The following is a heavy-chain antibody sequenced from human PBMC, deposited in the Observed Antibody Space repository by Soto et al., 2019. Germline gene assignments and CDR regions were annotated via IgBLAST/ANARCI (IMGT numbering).Heavy chain of an antibody. J-gene: IGHJ4*02. V-gene: IGHV3-33*01. CDR2: IWYDGVNN. D-gene: IGHD3-10*01. Sequence: QVQLAESGGGVAQPGRSLRLSCAASGFIFRSYGMHWVRQAPGKGLEWVAFIWYDGVNNYYVDSVQGRFTISRDNSKNTLYLQMDSLRAEDTAVYYCVREAYSGLLWFGNADYCGQGTLVTVSS. CDR3: VREAYSGLLWFGNADY. CDR1: GFIFRSYG.